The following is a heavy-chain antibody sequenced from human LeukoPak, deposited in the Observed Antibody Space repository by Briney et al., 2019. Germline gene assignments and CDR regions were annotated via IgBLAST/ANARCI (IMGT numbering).Heavy chain of an antibody. J-gene: IGHJ4*02. V-gene: IGHV3-30*02. CDR1: GFTFSSYG. Sequence: PGGSLRLFCAASGFTFSSYGMHWVRQAPGKGLEWVAFIRYDGSNKYYADSVKGRFTISRDNSKNTLYLQMNSLRAEDTAVYYCAKDSSGIAAAEGFDYWGQGTLVTVSS. CDR2: IRYDGSNK. D-gene: IGHD6-13*01. CDR3: AKDSSGIAAAEGFDY.